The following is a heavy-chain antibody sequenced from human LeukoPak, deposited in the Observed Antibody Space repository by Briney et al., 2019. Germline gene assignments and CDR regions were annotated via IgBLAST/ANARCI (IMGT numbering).Heavy chain of an antibody. CDR1: GFTFDDYG. Sequence: PGGSLRLSCAASGFTFDDYGMSWVRQAPGKGLEWVSGINWNGGSTVYADSVKGRFTISRDNAKNSLYLQMNSLRAEDTALYYCAREGNDILTGYYSGYFDYWGQGTLVTVSS. V-gene: IGHV3-20*04. CDR2: INWNGGST. D-gene: IGHD3-9*01. CDR3: AREGNDILTGYYSGYFDY. J-gene: IGHJ4*02.